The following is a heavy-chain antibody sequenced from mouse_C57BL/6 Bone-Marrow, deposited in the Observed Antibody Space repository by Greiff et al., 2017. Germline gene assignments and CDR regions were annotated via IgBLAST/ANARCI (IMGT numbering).Heavy chain of an antibody. D-gene: IGHD2-5*01. CDR3: TRPPYYSNCGYAMDY. CDR1: GYTFTSYW. J-gene: IGHJ4*01. Sequence: EVQRVESGTVLARPGASVKMSCKTSGYTFTSYWMHWVKQRPGQGLEWIGAIYPGNSDTSYNQKFKGKAKLTAVTSASTAYMELSSLTNEDSAVYYCTRPPYYSNCGYAMDYGGQGTSVTVSS. CDR2: IYPGNSDT. V-gene: IGHV1-5*01.